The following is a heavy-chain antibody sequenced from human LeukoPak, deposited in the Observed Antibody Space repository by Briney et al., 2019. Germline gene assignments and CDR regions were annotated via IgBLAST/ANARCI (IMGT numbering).Heavy chain of an antibody. D-gene: IGHD6-13*01. J-gene: IGHJ4*02. Sequence: PGGSLRLSCAASGFTFSDYYMGWIRQAPGKGLEWVSYISSSSSYTNYADSVKGRFTISRDNAKNSLYLQMNSLRAEDTAVYYCAKLGGLAAAGDYWGQGTLVTVSS. CDR2: ISSSSSYT. CDR3: AKLGGLAAAGDY. V-gene: IGHV3-11*06. CDR1: GFTFSDYY.